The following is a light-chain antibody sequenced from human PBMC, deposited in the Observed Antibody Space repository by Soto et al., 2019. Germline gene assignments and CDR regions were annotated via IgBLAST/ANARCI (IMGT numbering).Light chain of an antibody. CDR3: QQYEDFPT. Sequence: DIQMTQSPSSLSASVGDRVTLTCQASQDISTFLNWYHQEPGKAPKLLISDASALETGVPSRFRGSGAGTDFTFPISSLQPRDGGTYYCQQYEDFPTFGQGTKVGIK. CDR1: QDISTF. V-gene: IGKV1-33*01. J-gene: IGKJ2*01. CDR2: DAS.